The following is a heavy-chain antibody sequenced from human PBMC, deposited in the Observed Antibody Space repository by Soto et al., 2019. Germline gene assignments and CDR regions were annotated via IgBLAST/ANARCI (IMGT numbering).Heavy chain of an antibody. Sequence: QVQLQESGPGLVKPLGTLSLTCGVSGGSISSSNWWSWVRQPPGKGLEWIGEFHHTGSTNYTPSLKSRVTISLDKSKNQFSLKLTSVTAADTAVYYCASRGGLAYFDYWGQGTLVTVSS. J-gene: IGHJ4*02. D-gene: IGHD3-3*01. CDR3: ASRGGLAYFDY. V-gene: IGHV4-4*02. CDR1: GGSISSSNW. CDR2: FHHTGST.